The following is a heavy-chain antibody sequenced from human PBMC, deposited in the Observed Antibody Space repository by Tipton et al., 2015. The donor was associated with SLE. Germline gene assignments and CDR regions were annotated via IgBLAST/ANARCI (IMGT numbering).Heavy chain of an antibody. D-gene: IGHD1-26*01. CDR3: ARDSPYSGSFRYYYYYGMDV. J-gene: IGHJ6*02. Sequence: QLVQSGAEVKKAGASVKVSCKATGYTLRNYGVTWVRQAPGQGLEWMGWISAYNGNTNYAQKLQGRVTMTTDTSTTTAYMELRSLRSDDTAVYYCARDSPYSGSFRYYYYYGMDVWGQGTTVTVSS. CDR2: ISAYNGNT. V-gene: IGHV1-18*04. CDR1: GYTLRNYG.